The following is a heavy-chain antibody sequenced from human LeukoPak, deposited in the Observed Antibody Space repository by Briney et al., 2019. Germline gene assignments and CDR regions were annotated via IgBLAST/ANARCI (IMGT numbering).Heavy chain of an antibody. CDR3: ARGGGGAPFDY. D-gene: IGHD1-26*01. J-gene: IGHJ4*02. Sequence: GSSVKVSCKASGGTFSSYAISWVRQAPGQRLEWMGWINAGNGNTKYSQKFQGRVTITRDTSASTAYMELSSLRSEDTAVYYCARGGGGAPFDYWGQGTLVTVSS. CDR2: INAGNGNT. CDR1: GGTFSSYA. V-gene: IGHV1-3*01.